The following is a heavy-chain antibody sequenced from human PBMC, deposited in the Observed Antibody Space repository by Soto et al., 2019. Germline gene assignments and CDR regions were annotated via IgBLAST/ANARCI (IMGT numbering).Heavy chain of an antibody. J-gene: IGHJ6*02. CDR1: GGTFSSYA. CDR3: ARRLTTVNYYYYGMDV. Sequence: SVKVSCKASGGTFSSYAISWVRQAPGQGLEWMGGIIPIFGTANYAQKFQGRVTITADESTSTAYMELSSLRSEDTAVYYCARRLTTVNYYYYGMDVWGQGTTVTVSS. D-gene: IGHD4-4*01. CDR2: IIPIFGTA. V-gene: IGHV1-69*13.